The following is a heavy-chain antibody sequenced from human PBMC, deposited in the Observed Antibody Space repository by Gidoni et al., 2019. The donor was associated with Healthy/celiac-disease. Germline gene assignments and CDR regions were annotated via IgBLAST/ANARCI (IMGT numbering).Heavy chain of an antibody. CDR3: ARLRYYDSSGYLSAFDI. CDR2: IYYSGST. V-gene: IGHV4-39*01. Sequence: QLQLQESGPGLVKPSETLSLTCTVSGGSISSSSYYWGWIRQPPGKGLEWIGSIYYSGSTSYNPSLKSRVTISVDTSKNQFSLKLSSVTAADTAVYYCARLRYYDSSGYLSAFDIWGQGTMVTVSS. D-gene: IGHD3-22*01. J-gene: IGHJ3*02. CDR1: GGSISSSSYY.